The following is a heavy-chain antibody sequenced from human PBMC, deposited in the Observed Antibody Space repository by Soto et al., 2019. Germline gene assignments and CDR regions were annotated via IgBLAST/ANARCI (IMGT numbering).Heavy chain of an antibody. J-gene: IGHJ4*02. CDR1: GSSLTRSTYL. CDR2: IYYSGRT. V-gene: IGHV4-39*07. CDR3: VRYCSTTKCPFDY. Sequence: SETLSLPWPLSGSSLTRSTYLWAWLLPAPGKGLEWVGSIYYSGRTHYNPSLKSRVTISVDTSKNQFSLSLSSVAAADTAVYYCVRYCSTTKCPFDYWSQGNLVTASA. D-gene: IGHD2-2*01.